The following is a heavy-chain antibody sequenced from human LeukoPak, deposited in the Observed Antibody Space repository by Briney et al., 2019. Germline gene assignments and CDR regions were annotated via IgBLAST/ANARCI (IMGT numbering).Heavy chain of an antibody. D-gene: IGHD3-22*01. CDR2: IRSKANSYAT. CDR3: SSSYDTDN. J-gene: IGHJ4*02. V-gene: IGHV3-73*01. Sequence: GGSLRLSCAASGFTFSGSAMHWFRQASEKGLEWVGRIRSKANSYATAYAASVKGRFTISRDDSKNTAYLQMNSLKTEDTAVYYCSSSYDTDNWGLGTLVTVSS. CDR1: GFTFSGSA.